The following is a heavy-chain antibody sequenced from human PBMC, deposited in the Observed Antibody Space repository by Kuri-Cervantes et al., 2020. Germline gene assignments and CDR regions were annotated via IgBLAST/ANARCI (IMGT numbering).Heavy chain of an antibody. CDR1: GYTLTELS. D-gene: IGHD2-8*02. CDR3: ASDPGYQVMYPEGYFDY. CDR2: FDPEDGET. J-gene: IGHJ4*02. Sequence: ASVKVSCKVSGYTLTELSMHWVRQAPGKGLEWMGGFDPEDGETIYAQKFQGRVTMTEDTSTDTAYMELSSLRSEDTAVYYCASDPGYQVMYPEGYFDYWGQGALVTVSS. V-gene: IGHV1-24*01.